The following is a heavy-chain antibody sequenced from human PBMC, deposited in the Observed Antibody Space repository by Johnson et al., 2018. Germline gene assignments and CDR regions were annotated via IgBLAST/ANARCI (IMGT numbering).Heavy chain of an antibody. D-gene: IGHD3-22*01. CDR3: AGGTGQYDSSGYYYGMDV. CDR1: GGTFSTYS. V-gene: IGHV1-69*01. CDR2: ISPIFTTT. Sequence: QVQLQESGAEVKKPGSSVKVSCKASGGTFSTYSISWVRQAPGQGLEWMGGISPIFTTTKYAQKFQGRVTITADESTSIGYMGLGSLRSEDTAVYYWAGGTGQYDSSGYYYGMDVWGQGTTVTVSS. J-gene: IGHJ6*02.